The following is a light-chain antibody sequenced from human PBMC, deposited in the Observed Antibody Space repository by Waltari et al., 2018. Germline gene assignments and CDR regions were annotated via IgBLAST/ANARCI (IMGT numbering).Light chain of an antibody. CDR3: CSYEPFNRV. Sequence: QSALTQPASVSGSPGQSITISCSGTNNLVSWYQQFPGKVPNLVIYATTERPSGVSNRFSGSKSGDTASLTISGLQPGDEADYYCCSYEPFNRVFGGGTKLTVL. J-gene: IGLJ3*02. CDR2: ATT. V-gene: IGLV2-23*01. CDR1: NNL.